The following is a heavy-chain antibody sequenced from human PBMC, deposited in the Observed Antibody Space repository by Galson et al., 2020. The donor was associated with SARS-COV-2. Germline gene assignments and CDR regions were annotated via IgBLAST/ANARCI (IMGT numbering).Heavy chain of an antibody. CDR1: GFTFSSYA. Sequence: GESLKISCAASGFTFSSYAMHWVRQAPGKGLVWVARINSEGGRTIYADSVKGRFTISRDNAKNTLYLQMNSVRAEDTAAYFCAREGEDTWYDYVMDAWGQGTTVTVSS. J-gene: IGHJ6*02. CDR3: AREGEDTWYDYVMDA. D-gene: IGHD3-16*01. V-gene: IGHV3-74*01. CDR2: INSEGGRT.